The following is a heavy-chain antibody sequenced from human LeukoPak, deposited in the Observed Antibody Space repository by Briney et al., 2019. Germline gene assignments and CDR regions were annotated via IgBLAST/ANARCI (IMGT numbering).Heavy chain of an antibody. CDR3: ASAMLGFDSSGYYTSDYFEN. CDR2: IRSSGSNI. V-gene: IGHV3-48*03. CDR1: GFTLSSYE. J-gene: IGHJ4*02. D-gene: IGHD3-22*01. Sequence: GGSLRLSCAASGFTLSSYEMNWVRQAPGKGLEWVSYIRSSGSNIYYADSVKGRFTISRDNAKNSLYLQMNSLRAEDTAVYYCASAMLGFDSSGYYTSDYFENWGQGTLVTVSS.